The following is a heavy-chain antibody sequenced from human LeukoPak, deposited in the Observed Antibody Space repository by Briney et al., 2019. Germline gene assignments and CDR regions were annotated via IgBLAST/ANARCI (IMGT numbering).Heavy chain of an antibody. D-gene: IGHD6-13*01. J-gene: IGHJ6*03. Sequence: SETLSLTCTVSGGSISSYYWNWIRQPPGKGLEWIGYIYYSGSTNYNPSLKSRVTISVDTSKNQFSLKLSSVTAADTAVYYCARASIAAALHFYYYYYMDVWGKGTTVTVSS. CDR3: ARASIAAALHFYYYYYMDV. V-gene: IGHV4-59*01. CDR2: IYYSGST. CDR1: GGSISSYY.